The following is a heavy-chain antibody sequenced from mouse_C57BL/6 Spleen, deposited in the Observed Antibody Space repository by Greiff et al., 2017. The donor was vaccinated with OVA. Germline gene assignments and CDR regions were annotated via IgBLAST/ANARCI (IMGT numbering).Heavy chain of an antibody. CDR1: GYAFSSSW. V-gene: IGHV1-82*01. Sequence: QVQLQQSGPELVKPGASVKISCKASGYAFSSSWMNWVKQRPGKGLEWIGRIYPGDGDTNYNGKFKGKATLTADKSSSTAYMQLSSLTSEDSAVYFCARSHYSNYVVYFDYWGQGTTLTVSS. CDR2: IYPGDGDT. D-gene: IGHD2-5*01. J-gene: IGHJ2*01. CDR3: ARSHYSNYVVYFDY.